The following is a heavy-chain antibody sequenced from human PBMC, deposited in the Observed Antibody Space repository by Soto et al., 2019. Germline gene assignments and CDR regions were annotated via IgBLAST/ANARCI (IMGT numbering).Heavy chain of an antibody. Sequence: EMQVVQSGGGLVQPGGSLRLSCAASGFTFSHHWMSWVRQAPGKGLEWVAKIKEDGSEKNYADSVKGRFTISRDNAKNSLYLQMNSLRAEDTAMYYCARDGLPFALDIWGQGTMVTV. CDR1: GFTFSHHW. J-gene: IGHJ3*02. CDR2: IKEDGSEK. D-gene: IGHD3-16*01. V-gene: IGHV3-7*03. CDR3: ARDGLPFALDI.